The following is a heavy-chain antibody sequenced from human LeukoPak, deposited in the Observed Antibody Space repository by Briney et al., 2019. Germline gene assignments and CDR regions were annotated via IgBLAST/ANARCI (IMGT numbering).Heavy chain of an antibody. CDR3: AKSLSGGGYYFEY. D-gene: IGHD3-10*01. J-gene: IGHJ4*02. V-gene: IGHV3-23*01. CDR2: ISDSGGST. CDR1: GFTFSNYA. Sequence: GGSLRLSCAASGFTFSNYAMTWVRQAPGKGLEWVSGISDSGGSTYYVDSVKGRFTISRDNSKNTLYLQMNSLRAEDTAVYYCAKSLSGGGYYFEYWGQGTLVTVSS.